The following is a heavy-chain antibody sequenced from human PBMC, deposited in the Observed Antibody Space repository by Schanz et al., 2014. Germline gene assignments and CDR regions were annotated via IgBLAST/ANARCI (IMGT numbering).Heavy chain of an antibody. J-gene: IGHJ4*02. Sequence: QVQLVESGGGVVQPGRSLKLSCAASGFPFSSHGMHWVRQAPAKGLEWVAIISLDGSNQYYADSVKGRFTISRDNSKNTLYLQMNSLRAEDTAVYYCAKLDGYAYGSMGQEYFDYWGQGTLVTVSS. V-gene: IGHV3-30*18. CDR1: GFPFSSHG. CDR3: AKLDGYAYGSMGQEYFDY. D-gene: IGHD5-18*01. CDR2: ISLDGSNQ.